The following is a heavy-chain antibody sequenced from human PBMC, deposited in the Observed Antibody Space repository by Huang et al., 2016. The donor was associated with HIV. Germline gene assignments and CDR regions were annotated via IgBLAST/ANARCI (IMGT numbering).Heavy chain of an antibody. CDR3: ARARGYYDSSVSYYFDY. V-gene: IGHV1-69*13. D-gene: IGHD3-22*01. CDR2: IIPIVGTA. CDR1: GGTFSSYA. J-gene: IGHJ4*02. Sequence: QVQLVQSGAEVKKPGSSVKVSCKASGGTFSSYAISWVRQAPGQGLAWMGGIIPIVGTANYAQKCQGRVTITADESTSTAYMELSSLRSEDTAVYYCARARGYYDSSVSYYFDYWGQGTLVTVSS.